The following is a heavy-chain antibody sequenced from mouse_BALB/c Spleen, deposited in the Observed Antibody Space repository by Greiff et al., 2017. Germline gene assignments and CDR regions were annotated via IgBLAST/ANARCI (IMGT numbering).Heavy chain of an antibody. CDR1: GYTFTSYW. J-gene: IGHJ1*01. Sequence: LKQPGSELVRPGASVKLSCKASGYTFTSYWMHWVKQRHGQGLEWIGNIYPGSGSTNYDEKFKSKGTLTVDTSSSTAYMHLSSLTSEDSAVYYCTRGGYYGNPFWYFDVWGAGTTVTVSS. D-gene: IGHD2-1*01. CDR2: IYPGSGST. V-gene: IGHV1S22*01. CDR3: TRGGYYGNPFWYFDV.